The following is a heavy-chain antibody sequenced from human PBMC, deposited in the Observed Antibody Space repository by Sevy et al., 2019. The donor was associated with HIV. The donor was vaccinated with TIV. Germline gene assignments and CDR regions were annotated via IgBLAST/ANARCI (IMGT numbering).Heavy chain of an antibody. CDR3: AKEKSCGGACYYFDY. CDR1: QLRFEDSD. V-gene: IGHV3-20*04. D-gene: IGHD2-21*02. J-gene: IGHJ4*02. Sequence: GGSLRLSCVASQLRFEDSDMNWVRQVPGKGLQWVSGINWNAAATSYTDSVKGRFTISRDNAKNTLYLHMDSLRGEDTGLYFFAKEKSCGGACYYFDYWGQGALVTVSS. CDR2: INWNAAAT.